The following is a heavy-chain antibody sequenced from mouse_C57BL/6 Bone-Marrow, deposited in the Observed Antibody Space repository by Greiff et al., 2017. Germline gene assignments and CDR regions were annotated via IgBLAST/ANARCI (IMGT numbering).Heavy chain of an antibody. CDR3: GRDEGL. D-gene: IGHD2-2*01. CDR2: ISYDGSN. Sequence: ESGPGLVKPSQSLSLTCSVTGYSITSGYYWNWIRQFPGNKLEWMGYISYDGSNNYNPSLKNRIPITRDTSKNQFFLKLNSVTTEDTATYYCGRDEGLWGQGTSGTVSS. CDR1: GYSITSGYY. V-gene: IGHV3-6*01. J-gene: IGHJ4*01.